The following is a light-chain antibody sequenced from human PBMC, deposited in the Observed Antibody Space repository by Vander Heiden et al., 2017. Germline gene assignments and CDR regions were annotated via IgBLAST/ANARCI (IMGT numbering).Light chain of an antibody. CDR3: QAWDGSTGV. Sequence: SYERTQPPPVSVSPGQTASITCSGDELGDKYVCWYQQKPGQSPVLVMYQDNKRPSGIPERFSGSTSGDTATLTISGTQPMDEADFYCQAWDGSTGVFGTGTKVTVL. J-gene: IGLJ1*01. CDR1: ELGDKY. V-gene: IGLV3-1*01. CDR2: QDN.